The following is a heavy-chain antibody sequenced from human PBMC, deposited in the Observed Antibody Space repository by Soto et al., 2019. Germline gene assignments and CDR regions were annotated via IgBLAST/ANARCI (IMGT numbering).Heavy chain of an antibody. J-gene: IGHJ4*02. D-gene: IGHD1-7*01. Sequence: SETLSLTCTVSGGSISSSSYYWGWIRQPPGKGLEWIGSIYYSGSTYYNPSLKSRVTISVDTSKNQFSLKLSSVTAADTAVYYCARQVVDNWNYLPYYFDYWGQGTLVTVSS. V-gene: IGHV4-39*01. CDR1: GGSISSSSYY. CDR2: IYYSGST. CDR3: ARQVVDNWNYLPYYFDY.